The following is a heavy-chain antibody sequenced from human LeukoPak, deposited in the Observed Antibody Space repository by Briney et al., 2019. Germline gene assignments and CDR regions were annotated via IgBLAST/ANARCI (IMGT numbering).Heavy chain of an antibody. D-gene: IGHD2-15*01. CDR2: INSNGRST. J-gene: IGHJ4*02. Sequence: TGGSLRLSCAASGFAFSAYAMHWVRRAPGKGLEYVSAINSNGRSTYYADSVKGRFTISRDNSNDTLFRQMGSLRPEDMAVYYCARTSGYFDSWGQGTLVTVSS. CDR1: GFAFSAYA. V-gene: IGHV3-64*02. CDR3: ARTSGYFDS.